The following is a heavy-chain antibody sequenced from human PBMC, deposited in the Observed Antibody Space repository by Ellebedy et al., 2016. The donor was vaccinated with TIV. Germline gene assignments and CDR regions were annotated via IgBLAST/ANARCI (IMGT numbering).Heavy chain of an antibody. D-gene: IGHD3-22*01. CDR2: INPSGGST. V-gene: IGHV1-46*01. J-gene: IGHJ4*02. CDR3: ARVYYYDSSGYDQAFDY. Sequence: ASVKVSXXASGYTFTSYYMHWVRQAPGQGLEWMGIINPSGGSTSYAQKLQGRVTMTTDTSTSTAYMELRSLRSDDTAVYYCARVYYYDSSGYDQAFDYWGQGTLVTVSS. CDR1: GYTFTSYY.